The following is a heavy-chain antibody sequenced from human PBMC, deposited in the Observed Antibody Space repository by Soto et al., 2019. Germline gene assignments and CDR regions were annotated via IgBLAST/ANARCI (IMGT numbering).Heavy chain of an antibody. D-gene: IGHD4-17*01. CDR1: GFTFRDYY. J-gene: IGHJ4*02. Sequence: WGSLKLSFAAPGFTFRDYYISWVRPAPGKGLEWVSYISSSGSTIYYADSVKGRFTISRDNAKNSLYLQMNSLRAEDTAVYYCARVHDYGDYGVNFDYWGQGTLVTVSS. CDR2: ISSSGSTI. CDR3: ARVHDYGDYGVNFDY. V-gene: IGHV3-11*01.